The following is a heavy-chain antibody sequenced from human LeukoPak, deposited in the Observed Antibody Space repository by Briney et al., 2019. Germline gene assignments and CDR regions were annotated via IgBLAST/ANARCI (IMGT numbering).Heavy chain of an antibody. V-gene: IGHV4-38-2*02. CDR2: IYHIGST. CDR3: ARDRGIYDSSGYYLPYYFDY. Sequence: SETLSLTCAVYGGSFSGYYWGWIRQPPGKGREWIGSIYHIGSTYYNPSLKGRVTISVDTSKNQFSLKRSSVTAADTAVYYCARDRGIYDSSGYYLPYYFDYWGQGTLVTVSS. CDR1: GGSFSGYY. J-gene: IGHJ4*02. D-gene: IGHD3-22*01.